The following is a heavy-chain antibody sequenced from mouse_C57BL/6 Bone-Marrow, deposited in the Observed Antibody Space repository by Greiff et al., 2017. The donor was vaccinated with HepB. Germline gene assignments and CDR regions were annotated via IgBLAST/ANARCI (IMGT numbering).Heavy chain of an antibody. J-gene: IGHJ4*01. Sequence: QVQLKESGAELARPGASVKLSCKASGYTFTSYGISWVKQRTGQGLEWIGEIYPRSGNTYYNEKFKGKATLTADKSSSTAYMELRSLTSEDSAVYFCARLYDYDDAMDYWGQGTSVTVSS. CDR2: IYPRSGNT. D-gene: IGHD2-4*01. CDR3: ARLYDYDDAMDY. CDR1: GYTFTSYG. V-gene: IGHV1-81*01.